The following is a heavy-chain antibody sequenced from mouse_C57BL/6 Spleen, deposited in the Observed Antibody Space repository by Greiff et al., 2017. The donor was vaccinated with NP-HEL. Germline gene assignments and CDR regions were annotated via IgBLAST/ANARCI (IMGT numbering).Heavy chain of an antibody. J-gene: IGHJ2*01. Sequence: VQLQESGPELVKPGASVKISCKASGYAFSSSWMNWVKQRPGKGLEWIGRIYPGDGDTNYNGKFKGKATLTADKSSSTAYMQLSSLTSEDSSVYFCAREDYYGSRYFDYWGQGTTLTVSS. D-gene: IGHD1-1*01. V-gene: IGHV1-82*01. CDR2: IYPGDGDT. CDR1: GYAFSSSW. CDR3: AREDYYGSRYFDY.